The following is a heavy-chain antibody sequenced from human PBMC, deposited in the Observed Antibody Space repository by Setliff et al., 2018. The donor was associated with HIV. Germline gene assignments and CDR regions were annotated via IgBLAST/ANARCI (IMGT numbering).Heavy chain of an antibody. J-gene: IGHJ6*02. Sequence: PGGSLRLSCAASGFTFSDYYMSWIRQAPGKGLEWVSYINSSSSYTNYADSVRGRFTISRDNSKNTLFLQMNSLRPEDTAVYYCARDCRVGWVFAYGMDVWGQGTLVTVSS. V-gene: IGHV3-11*05. CDR1: GFTFSDYY. D-gene: IGHD6-13*01. CDR2: INSSSSYT. CDR3: ARDCRVGWVFAYGMDV.